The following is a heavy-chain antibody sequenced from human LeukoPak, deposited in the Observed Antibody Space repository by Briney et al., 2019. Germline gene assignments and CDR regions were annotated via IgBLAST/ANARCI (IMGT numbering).Heavy chain of an antibody. CDR3: ARGDYYGSGSYYNGVEFDY. Sequence: ASVKVSCKASGYTFTSYGISWVRQAPGQGLEWMGWISAYNGSTNYAQKLQGRVTMTTDTSTSTAYMELRSLRSDDTAVYYCARGDYYGSGSYYNGVEFDYWGQGTLVTVSS. D-gene: IGHD3-10*01. CDR1: GYTFTSYG. J-gene: IGHJ4*02. CDR2: ISAYNGST. V-gene: IGHV1-18*04.